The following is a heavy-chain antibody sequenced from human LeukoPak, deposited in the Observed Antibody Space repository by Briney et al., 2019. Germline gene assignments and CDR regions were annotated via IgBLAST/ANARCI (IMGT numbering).Heavy chain of an antibody. D-gene: IGHD1-14*01. Sequence: GGSLRLSCAASRFTLSSYWMHWVRQAPGKGLVWVSRINTDGSSTNYADSVKGRFTISRDNAMNTLYLQMNNLRAEDTTVYYCASRTGVYWGQGTLVSVSS. V-gene: IGHV3-74*01. CDR2: INTDGSST. CDR3: ASRTGVY. J-gene: IGHJ4*02. CDR1: RFTLSSYW.